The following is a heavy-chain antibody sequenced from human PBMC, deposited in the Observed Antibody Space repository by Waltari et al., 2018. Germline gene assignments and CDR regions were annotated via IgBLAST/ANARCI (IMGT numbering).Heavy chain of an antibody. Sequence: EVQLVESGGDLVQPGGSLRLSCVASGFSFSTYWMSWVRQAPGKGLEWVGIINHHGSYIYYMDYVKGRFTISRDNAKNSLYLQMNSLRADDTAVYYCARDVRPIDIWGRGTMVTVSS. J-gene: IGHJ3*02. CDR1: GFSFSTYW. D-gene: IGHD3-10*02. CDR3: ARDVRPIDI. V-gene: IGHV3-7*01. CDR2: INHHGSYI.